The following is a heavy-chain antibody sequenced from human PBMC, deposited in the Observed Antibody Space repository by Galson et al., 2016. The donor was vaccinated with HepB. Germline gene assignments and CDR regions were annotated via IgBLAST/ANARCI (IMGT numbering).Heavy chain of an antibody. CDR1: GFTFDDYA. CDR3: AKDKLSGSGMSYFYYGMDV. Sequence: SLRLSCAASGFTFDDYAMHWVRQVPGKGLEWVSGISWSGGSRGYADSVKGRFTISRDNAKNSLYLQMNSVRTEDTAFYYCAKDKLSGSGMSYFYYGMDVWGQGTTVTVSS. J-gene: IGHJ6*02. V-gene: IGHV3-9*01. CDR2: ISWSGGSR. D-gene: IGHD3-10*01.